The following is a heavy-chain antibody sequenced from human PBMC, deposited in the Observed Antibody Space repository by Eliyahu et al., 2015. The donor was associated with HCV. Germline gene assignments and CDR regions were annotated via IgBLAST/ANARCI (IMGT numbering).Heavy chain of an antibody. CDR1: GFTFSSYG. D-gene: IGHD2-15*01. Sequence: QVQLVESGGGVVQPGRSLRLSCAASGFTFSSYGMHWGRQAPGKGREWVAVIWYDGSNKYYADSVKGRFTISRDNSKNTLYLQMNSLRAEDTAVYYCARELGVVNYYYYGMDVWGQGTTVTVSS. CDR2: IWYDGSNK. CDR3: ARELGVVNYYYYGMDV. V-gene: IGHV3-33*01. J-gene: IGHJ6*02.